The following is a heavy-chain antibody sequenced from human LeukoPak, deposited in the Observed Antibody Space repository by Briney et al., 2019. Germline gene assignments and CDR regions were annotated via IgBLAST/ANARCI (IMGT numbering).Heavy chain of an antibody. CDR3: AASSGSGMSMGY. Sequence: ASVTVSCKASGFTFTSSAMQWVRQARGQRLEWIGWIVVGSGNTNYAQKFQERVTITRDMSTSTAYMELSSLRSEDTAVYYCAASSGSGMSMGYWGQGTLDTVSS. J-gene: IGHJ4*02. D-gene: IGHD3-10*01. V-gene: IGHV1-58*02. CDR1: GFTFTSSA. CDR2: IVVGSGNT.